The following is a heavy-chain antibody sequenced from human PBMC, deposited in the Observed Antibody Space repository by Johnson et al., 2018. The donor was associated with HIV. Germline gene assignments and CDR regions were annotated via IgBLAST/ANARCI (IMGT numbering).Heavy chain of an antibody. CDR3: GVADYGGPDAFDI. J-gene: IGHJ3*02. CDR2: ISYDGSNK. Sequence: QVQLVESGGGVVQPGRSLRLSCAASGFTFSSYAMHWVRQAPGKGLEWVAVISYDGSNKYYADSVKGRFTVSRDSSKNTLYLQVNSLRTEDTALYYCGVADYGGPDAFDIWGQGTMVTVSS. V-gene: IGHV3-30*04. D-gene: IGHD4-23*01. CDR1: GFTFSSYA.